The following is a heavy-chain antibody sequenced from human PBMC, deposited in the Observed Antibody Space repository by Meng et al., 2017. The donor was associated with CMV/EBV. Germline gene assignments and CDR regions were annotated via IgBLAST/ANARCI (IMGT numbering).Heavy chain of an antibody. CDR3: ARDSAYYDFWSGDPLLDY. CDR1: GFTFSSYS. D-gene: IGHD3-3*01. J-gene: IGHJ4*02. V-gene: IGHV3-21*01. CDR2: ISSSSSYI. Sequence: GESLKISCAAPGFTFSSYSMNWVRQAPGKGLEWVSSISSSSSYIYYADSVKGRFTISRDNAKNSLYLQMNSLRAEDTAVYYCARDSAYYDFWSGDPLLDYWGQGTLVTVSS.